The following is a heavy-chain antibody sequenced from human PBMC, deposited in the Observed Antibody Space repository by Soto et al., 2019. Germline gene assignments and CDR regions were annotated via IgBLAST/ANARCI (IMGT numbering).Heavy chain of an antibody. D-gene: IGHD5-12*01. CDR2: INAGNGNT. Sequence: ASVKVSCKASGYTFTSYAMHWVRQAPGQRLEWMGWINAGNGNTKYSQKFQGRVTITRDTSASTAYMELSSLRSEDTAVYYCARGLGLYSGNHYSGQATLVTVSS. CDR1: GYTFTSYA. V-gene: IGHV1-3*01. J-gene: IGHJ4*02. CDR3: ARGLGLYSGNHY.